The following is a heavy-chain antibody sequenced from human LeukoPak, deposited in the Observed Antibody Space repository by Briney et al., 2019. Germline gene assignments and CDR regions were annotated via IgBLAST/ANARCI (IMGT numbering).Heavy chain of an antibody. CDR1: GFNFDDHA. D-gene: IGHD5-18*01. CDR2: IRSKAYRGTT. CDR3: SRGPIQLWVHNGVDV. Sequence: QPGGSLRLSCTTSGFNFDDHAMTWVRQAPGKGLEWVGFIRSKAYRGTTEYAASVKGRFTISRDDSKSVVYLQMNSLKSEDTAVYYCSRGPIQLWVHNGVDVWGEATTVTVSS. V-gene: IGHV3-49*04. J-gene: IGHJ6*04.